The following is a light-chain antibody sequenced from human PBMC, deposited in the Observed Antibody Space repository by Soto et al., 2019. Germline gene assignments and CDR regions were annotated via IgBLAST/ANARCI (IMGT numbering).Light chain of an antibody. V-gene: IGLV2-14*01. CDR1: SSDVGGYNY. CDR2: EVS. J-gene: IGLJ2*01. Sequence: QSVLTQPASVSGSPGQSITISCTGTSSDVGGYNYASWYQQHPGKAPKLMIYEVSNRPSGVSNRFSGSKSGNTASLTISGLQAEDEADYYCSSYTSSSPVVFGGGTKLTVL. CDR3: SSYTSSSPVV.